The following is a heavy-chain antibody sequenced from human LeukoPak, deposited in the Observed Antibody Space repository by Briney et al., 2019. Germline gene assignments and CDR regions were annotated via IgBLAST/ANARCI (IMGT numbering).Heavy chain of an antibody. Sequence: SETLSLTCAVYVGSFSGYYWSWIRQPPGKGLEWIGEINHSGSTNYNPSLKSRVTISVDTSKNQFSLKLSSVTAADTAVYYCARAERCSGGSCYHSEFDYWGQGTLVTVSS. CDR1: VGSFSGYY. J-gene: IGHJ4*02. CDR2: INHSGST. CDR3: ARAERCSGGSCYHSEFDY. V-gene: IGHV4-34*01. D-gene: IGHD2-15*01.